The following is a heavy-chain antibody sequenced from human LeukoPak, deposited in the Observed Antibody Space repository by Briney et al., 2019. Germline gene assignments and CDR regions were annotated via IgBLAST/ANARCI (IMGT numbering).Heavy chain of an antibody. J-gene: IGHJ3*02. CDR2: INPNSGGT. Sequence: GASVKVSCKASGYTFTGYYMHWVRQAPGQGLEWMGWINPNSGGTNYAQKFQGRVTMTRDTSTSTVYMELSSLRSEDTAVYYCARETVVGATSPRGAFDIWGQGTMVTVSS. CDR3: ARETVVGATSPRGAFDI. D-gene: IGHD1-26*01. V-gene: IGHV1-2*02. CDR1: GYTFTGYY.